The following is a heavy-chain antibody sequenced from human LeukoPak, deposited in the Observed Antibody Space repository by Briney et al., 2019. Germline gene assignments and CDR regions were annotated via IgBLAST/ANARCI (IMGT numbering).Heavy chain of an antibody. CDR1: GYSFTSYW. D-gene: IGHD2-15*01. CDR3: ARQEYCSGGSCYTWFDP. V-gene: IGHV5-51*01. Sequence: GESLKISCKGSGYSFTSYWIGWVRPMPGKGLEWMGIIYPGDSDTRYSPSFQGQVTISADKSISTAYLQRSSLKASDTAMYYCARQEYCSGGSCYTWFDPWGQGTLVTVSS. J-gene: IGHJ5*02. CDR2: IYPGDSDT.